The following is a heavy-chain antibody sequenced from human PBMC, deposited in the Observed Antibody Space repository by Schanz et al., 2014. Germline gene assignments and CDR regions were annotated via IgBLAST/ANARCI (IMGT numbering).Heavy chain of an antibody. Sequence: QVQLVESGGGVAQPGGSLRLSCAASGFSFSGYGMHWVRQAPGKGLEWVAYIRFDASAKYYGDSVEGRVTISRDNXXNTLYLQMNSLXXXXXXLYYCVGIHVAVAEAYYWGQGALVIVS. CDR2: IRFDASAK. V-gene: IGHV3-30*02. J-gene: IGHJ4*02. CDR3: VGIHVAVAEAYY. CDR1: GFSFSGYG. D-gene: IGHD6-19*01.